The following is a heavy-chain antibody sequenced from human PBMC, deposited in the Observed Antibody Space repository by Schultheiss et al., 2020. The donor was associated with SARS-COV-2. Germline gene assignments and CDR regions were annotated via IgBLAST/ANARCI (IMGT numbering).Heavy chain of an antibody. D-gene: IGHD2-15*01. V-gene: IGHV4-34*01. CDR2: INHSGST. J-gene: IGHJ4*02. Sequence: SETLSLTCAVYGGSFSGYYWSWIRQPPGKGLEWIGEINHSGSTNYNPSLKSRVTISVDTSKNQSSLKLSSVTAADTAVYYCARAFCSGGSCYDYWGQGTLVTVSS. CDR1: GGSFSGYY. CDR3: ARAFCSGGSCYDY.